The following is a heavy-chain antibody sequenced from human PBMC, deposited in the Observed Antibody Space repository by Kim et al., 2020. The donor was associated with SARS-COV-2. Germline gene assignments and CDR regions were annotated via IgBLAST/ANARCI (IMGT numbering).Heavy chain of an antibody. V-gene: IGHV3-11*05. D-gene: IGHD6-19*01. CDR3: ARVLTSGWSYFDY. Sequence: YADSGQGGYTISGDNARASLYLQMNSLRAEDTAVYYCARVLTSGWSYFDYWGQGTLVTVSS. J-gene: IGHJ4*02.